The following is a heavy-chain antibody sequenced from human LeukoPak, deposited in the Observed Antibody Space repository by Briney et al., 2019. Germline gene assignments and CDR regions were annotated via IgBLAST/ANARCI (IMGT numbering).Heavy chain of an antibody. Sequence: PSETLSLTCTVSGGSISTYFWTWIRQPPGKGLEWIGYIDYSAYTKYNPSLKSRVTISVDTSKNQFSLSLSSLTAADTAVYYCARAYTPFYCSGGSCSAYYFDYWGQGTLVTVSS. J-gene: IGHJ4*02. CDR1: GGSISTYF. V-gene: IGHV4-59*01. CDR2: IDYSAYT. D-gene: IGHD2-15*01. CDR3: ARAYTPFYCSGGSCSAYYFDY.